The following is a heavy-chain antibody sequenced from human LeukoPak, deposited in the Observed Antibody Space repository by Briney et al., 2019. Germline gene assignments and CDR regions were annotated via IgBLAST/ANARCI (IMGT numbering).Heavy chain of an antibody. CDR2: INPISGGT. CDR3: ARGRRHYYDSSGHLGY. Sequence: ASVKVSCKASGYTFTGYYMHWVRQAPGQGLEWMGWINPISGGTNYAQKFQGRVTMTRDTSISTAYMELSRLRSDDTAVYYCARGRRHYYDSSGHLGYWGQGTLVTVSS. CDR1: GYTFTGYY. V-gene: IGHV1-2*02. D-gene: IGHD3-22*01. J-gene: IGHJ4*02.